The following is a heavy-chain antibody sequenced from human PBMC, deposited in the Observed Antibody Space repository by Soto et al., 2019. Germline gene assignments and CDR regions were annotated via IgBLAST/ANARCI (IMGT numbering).Heavy chain of an antibody. D-gene: IGHD3-10*01. V-gene: IGHV4-31*03. Sequence: SETLSLTCTVSGGSISSGGYYWSWIRQHPGKGLEWIGYIYYSGSTYYNPSLKSRVTISVDTSKNQFSLKLSSVTAADTAVYYCARVLRADYYGSGSYYTRRNNWFDPWGQGTLVTVSS. J-gene: IGHJ5*02. CDR3: ARVLRADYYGSGSYYTRRNNWFDP. CDR2: IYYSGST. CDR1: GGSISSGGYY.